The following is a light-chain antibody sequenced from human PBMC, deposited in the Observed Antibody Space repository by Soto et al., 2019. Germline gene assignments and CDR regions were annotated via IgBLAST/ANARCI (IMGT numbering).Light chain of an antibody. CDR1: QSVLYSPNNKNS. CDR2: WAS. J-gene: IGKJ1*01. V-gene: IGKV4-1*01. Sequence: DIVMTQSPDSLAVSLGERATINCKSSQSVLYSPNNKNSLAWYQQKPGQPPKLFIYWASIRESGVPDRFSGSGSGTDCTPTISSLHAEYVAVYYCQQYYRTPPTFGQGTKVEIK. CDR3: QQYYRTPPT.